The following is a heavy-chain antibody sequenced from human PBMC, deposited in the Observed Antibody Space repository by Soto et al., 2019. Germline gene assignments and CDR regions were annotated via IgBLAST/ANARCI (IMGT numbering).Heavy chain of an antibody. CDR3: ARDVGADSV. D-gene: IGHD3-16*01. J-gene: IGHJ4*02. CDR1: GGSMSSYY. Sequence: QVQLQESGPGLVKPSETLSLTCTVSGGSMSSYYWSWVRQPPGKRLEWIGYIYDTGSTNYNPSLMSRVSISLDTSKNQFSLKLRSVTAADTAVYYCARDVGADSVWGQGTLVTVSS. CDR2: IYDTGST. V-gene: IGHV4-59*01.